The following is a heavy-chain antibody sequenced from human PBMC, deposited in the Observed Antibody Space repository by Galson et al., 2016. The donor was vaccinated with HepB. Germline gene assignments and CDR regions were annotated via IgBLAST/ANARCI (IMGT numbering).Heavy chain of an antibody. CDR1: GFTFGDYA. D-gene: IGHD1-1*01. J-gene: IGHJ6*02. V-gene: IGHV3-49*04. CDR3: GTTIYYYYGMDV. CDR2: IRSKAYGGTI. Sequence: SLRLSCAASGFTFGDYALSWVRQAPGKGLEWVGFIRSKAYGGTIEYAASVKGRFIISRDDSKSIAYLQMNSLKTEDTAVYYCGTTIYYYYGMDVWGQGTTVTVSS.